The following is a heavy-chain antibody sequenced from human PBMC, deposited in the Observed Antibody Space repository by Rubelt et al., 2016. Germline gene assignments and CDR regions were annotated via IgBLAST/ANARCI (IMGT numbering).Heavy chain of an antibody. J-gene: IGHJ6*02. D-gene: IGHD2-2*01. V-gene: IGHV1-18*01. Sequence: QVQLVQSGAEVKKPGASVKVSCKASGYTFTSYGISWVRQAPGQGLEWMGWISAYNGNTNNAQKVQGRVTMTTDTSTRKAYMELGSLRSDDTAGYYCARWKYQLPMDVWGQGTTVTVSS. CDR2: ISAYNGNT. CDR1: GYTFTSYG. CDR3: ARWKYQLPMDV.